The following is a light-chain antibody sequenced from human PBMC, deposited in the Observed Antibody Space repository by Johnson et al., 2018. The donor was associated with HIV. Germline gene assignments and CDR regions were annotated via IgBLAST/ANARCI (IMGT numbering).Light chain of an antibody. J-gene: IGLJ1*01. V-gene: IGLV1-51*01. CDR1: SSNVGNNY. Sequence: VLTQPPSVSAAPGQKVTISCSGSSSNVGNNYVSWFQQLPGTAPKLLIYDNNERPSGIPDRFSGSKSGTSATLGITGLPTGDEADYYCGTWDSSLTVYVFGTGTKVTVL. CDR2: DNN. CDR3: GTWDSSLTVYV.